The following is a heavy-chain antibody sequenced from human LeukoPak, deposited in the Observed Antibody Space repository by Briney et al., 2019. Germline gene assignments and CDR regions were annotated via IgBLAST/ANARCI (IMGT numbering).Heavy chain of an antibody. D-gene: IGHD3-16*01. CDR2: IYLSGNT. J-gene: IGHJ4*02. Sequence: NPSETLSLTCTVSGGSISSGGYYWSWIRQPAGKGLEWIGRIYLSGNTNYRPSLENRVTISVDTSKNQFSLKLSSVTAADTAVYYCARHVFPGEIDYWGQGTLVTVSS. CDR1: GGSISSGGYY. CDR3: ARHVFPGEIDY. V-gene: IGHV4-61*02.